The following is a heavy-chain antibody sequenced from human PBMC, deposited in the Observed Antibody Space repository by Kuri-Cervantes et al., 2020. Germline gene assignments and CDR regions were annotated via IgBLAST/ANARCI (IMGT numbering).Heavy chain of an antibody. CDR1: GHTFTSYY. V-gene: IGHV1-46*01. J-gene: IGHJ4*02. CDR3: ARARIQLRASDY. D-gene: IGHD5-18*01. Sequence: ASAKVSSKASGHTFTSYYMHWVPQAPGQGLEWMGIINPSGGRTSYAQKFQGRVTMTRDTSTSTVYMALSSLRSEDTAVYYCARARIQLRASDYWGQGTLVTVSS. CDR2: INPSGGRT.